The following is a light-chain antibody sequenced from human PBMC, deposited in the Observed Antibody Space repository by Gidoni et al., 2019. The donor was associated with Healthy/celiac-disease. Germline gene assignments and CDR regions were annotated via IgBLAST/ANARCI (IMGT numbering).Light chain of an antibody. V-gene: IGKV1-33*01. CDR3: QQYDNLPLT. Sequence: DIQMTQSPSSPSASVGDRVTITCHASQDISNYLNWYQQKPGKAPKLLIYDASNLETGVPSRFSGSGSGTDFTFTISSLQPEDIATYYCQQYDNLPLTFGGGTKVEIK. CDR1: QDISNY. CDR2: DAS. J-gene: IGKJ4*01.